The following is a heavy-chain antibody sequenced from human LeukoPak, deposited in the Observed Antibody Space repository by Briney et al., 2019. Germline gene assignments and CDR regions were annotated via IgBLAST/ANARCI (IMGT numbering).Heavy chain of an antibody. V-gene: IGHV3-7*01. D-gene: IGHD1-14*01. J-gene: IGHJ4*02. CDR3: TRDRSRAEDD. Sequence: GTLRLSCAASGFTFSGHWMSWVRQAPGKGLEWVANINQGGSDKYYVDSVKGRFTISRDNANNLLYLQMNSLRGEDTAVYYCTRDRSRAEDDWGQGTLVTVSS. CDR2: INQGGSDK. CDR1: GFTFSGHW.